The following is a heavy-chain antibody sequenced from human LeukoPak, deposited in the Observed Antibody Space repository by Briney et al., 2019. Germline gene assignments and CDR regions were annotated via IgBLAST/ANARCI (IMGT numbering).Heavy chain of an antibody. V-gene: IGHV1-3*01. Sequence: ASVKVSCKASGYIFTDYAIHWLRQATGQRPEWMGWMNAGNGNTKYSQKFQGRITLIRDTSAATAYMELSSLRDDDLAVYYCARGRGTSGSNRDFYYYYYMDVWGKGTTVTISS. J-gene: IGHJ6*03. D-gene: IGHD2-15*01. CDR3: ARGRGTSGSNRDFYYYYYMDV. CDR1: GYIFTDYA. CDR2: MNAGNGNT.